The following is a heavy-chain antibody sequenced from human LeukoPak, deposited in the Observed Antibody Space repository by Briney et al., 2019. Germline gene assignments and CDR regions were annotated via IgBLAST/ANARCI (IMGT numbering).Heavy chain of an antibody. Sequence: GESLKISCKGSGYSFTSYWIGWVRQMPGKGLEWMGIIYPGDSDTRYSPSFQGQVTISADKSISTAYLQWNSLKASDTAMYYCARQGPLYSDYRKYFHHWGQGTLVTVSS. CDR3: ARQGPLYSDYRKYFHH. CDR1: GYSFTSYW. CDR2: IYPGDSDT. V-gene: IGHV5-51*01. D-gene: IGHD3-16*01. J-gene: IGHJ1*01.